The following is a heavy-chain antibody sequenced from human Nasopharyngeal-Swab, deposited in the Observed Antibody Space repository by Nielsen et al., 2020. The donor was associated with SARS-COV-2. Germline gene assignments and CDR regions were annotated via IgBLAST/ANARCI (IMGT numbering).Heavy chain of an antibody. CDR1: GFTFNIYA. D-gene: IGHD4-23*01. CDR3: ARDLGGYFDY. J-gene: IGHJ4*02. V-gene: IGHV3-23*01. Sequence: GESLKISCIASGFTFNIYAMAWVRRTPGRGLQWVSGISASGGSTYYTDSVKGRFAVSRDNSRNTLYLQMHSLRVEDTAVYYCARDLGGYFDYWGQGTLVTVSS. CDR2: ISASGGST.